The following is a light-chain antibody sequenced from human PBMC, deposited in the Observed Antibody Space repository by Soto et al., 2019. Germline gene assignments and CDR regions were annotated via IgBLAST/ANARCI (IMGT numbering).Light chain of an antibody. CDR2: GAS. V-gene: IGKV3-11*01. CDR1: QSVASH. J-gene: IGKJ2*01. CDR3: QQRTNWMYT. Sequence: ETVLTQSPATLSLSPGERATLSCRASQSVASHLAWYQQKPGQAPRLLIYGASNRATGIPARFSGSGSGTDFTLTISSLESEDFAVYHCQQRTNWMYTFGQGTKLEIK.